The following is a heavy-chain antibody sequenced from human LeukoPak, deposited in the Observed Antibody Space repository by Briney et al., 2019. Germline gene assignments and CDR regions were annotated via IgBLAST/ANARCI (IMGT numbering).Heavy chain of an antibody. J-gene: IGHJ4*02. CDR1: GFTFSSYS. Sequence: GGSLRLSCAASGFTFSSYSMNWVRQAPGKGLEWVSSISSSSSYIYYADSVKGRFAISRDNAKNSLYLQMNSLRAEDTAVYYCARDRAARVPDYWGQGTLVTVSS. D-gene: IGHD6-6*01. CDR2: ISSSSSYI. CDR3: ARDRAARVPDY. V-gene: IGHV3-21*01.